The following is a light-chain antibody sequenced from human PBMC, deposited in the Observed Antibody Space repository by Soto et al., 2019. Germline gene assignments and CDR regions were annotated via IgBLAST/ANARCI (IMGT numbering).Light chain of an antibody. Sequence: IVRTHSPATLSLSPQERAILSGRASQSVSSNLAWYQQKPGQAPRLLIYGVSTRATGIPARFSGSGSGTEFTLTISSLQSEDFEIYYCQQYNNWPITFGQGTRLEI. CDR2: GVS. CDR3: QQYNNWPIT. V-gene: IGKV3-15*01. CDR1: QSVSSN. J-gene: IGKJ5*01.